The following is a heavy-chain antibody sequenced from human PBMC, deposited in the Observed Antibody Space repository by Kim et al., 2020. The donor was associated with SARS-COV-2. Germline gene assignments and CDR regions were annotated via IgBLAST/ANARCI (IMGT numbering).Heavy chain of an antibody. J-gene: IGHJ4*02. CDR1: GFTFDDYA. CDR3: AKVPLGGVGFD. Sequence: GGSLRLSCAASGFTFDDYAMHWVRQAPGKGLEWVSGISWNSGSIGYADSVKGRFTISRDNAKNSLYLQMNSLRAEDTALYYCAKVPLGGVGFDWGQGTLVTVSS. CDR2: ISWNSGSI. V-gene: IGHV3-9*01. D-gene: IGHD3-16*01.